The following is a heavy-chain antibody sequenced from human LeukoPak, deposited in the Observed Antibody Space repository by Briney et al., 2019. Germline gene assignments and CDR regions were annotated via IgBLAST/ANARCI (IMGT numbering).Heavy chain of an antibody. J-gene: IGHJ4*02. Sequence: SVKVSCKASGGTFSSYAISWVRQAPGQGLEWMGGIIPIFGTANYAQKFQGRVTITADESTSTAYMELSSLRSEDTAVYYCARGGTSGWYFDYWGQGTLVTVSS. V-gene: IGHV1-69*13. D-gene: IGHD6-19*01. CDR2: IIPIFGTA. CDR1: GGTFSSYA. CDR3: ARGGTSGWYFDY.